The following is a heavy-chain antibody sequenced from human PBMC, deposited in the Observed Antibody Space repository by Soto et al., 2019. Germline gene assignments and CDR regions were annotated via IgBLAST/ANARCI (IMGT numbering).Heavy chain of an antibody. V-gene: IGHV2-5*02. Sequence: SGPTLLNPTQTVTLTCTFSGFSLSTTGVGVGWIRQPPGKALEWLALIYWDDDKRHSPSLKSRLTITKDTSKNQVVLTMTNMDPVYTATYYCTHMKESAAGYPTYHYYGMDVWGQGTTVTVSS. CDR2: IYWDDDK. CDR3: THMKESAAGYPTYHYYGMDV. CDR1: GFSLSTTGVG. J-gene: IGHJ6*02. D-gene: IGHD6-13*01.